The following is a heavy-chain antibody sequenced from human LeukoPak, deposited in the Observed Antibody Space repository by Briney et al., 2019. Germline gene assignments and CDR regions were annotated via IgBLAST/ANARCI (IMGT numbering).Heavy chain of an antibody. CDR2: INSDGSST. V-gene: IGHV3-74*01. CDR1: GFTFSNYW. CDR3: AGDGGLERYFDY. D-gene: IGHD1-1*01. Sequence: GGSLRLSCAASGFTFSNYWMHWVRQAPGKGLVWVSRINSDGSSTSYADSVKGRVTIPRDNAKNTLYLQMNSLRAEDTAVYYCAGDGGLERYFDYWGQGTLVTVSS. J-gene: IGHJ4*02.